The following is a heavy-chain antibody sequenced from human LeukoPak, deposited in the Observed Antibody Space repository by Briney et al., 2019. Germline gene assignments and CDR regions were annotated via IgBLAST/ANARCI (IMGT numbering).Heavy chain of an antibody. CDR2: IYHSGST. V-gene: IGHV4-38-2*02. J-gene: IGHJ4*02. Sequence: SETLSLTCTVSGYSISSGYYWGWIRQPPGKGLEWIGSIYHSGSTYYNPSLKSRVTISVDTAKNQFSLKLSSVTAADTAVYYCASNHYYFDYWGQGTLVTVSS. D-gene: IGHD1-14*01. CDR3: ASNHYYFDY. CDR1: GYSISSGYY.